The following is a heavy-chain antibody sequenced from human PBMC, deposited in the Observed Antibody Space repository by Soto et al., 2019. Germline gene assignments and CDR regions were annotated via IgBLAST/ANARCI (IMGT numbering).Heavy chain of an antibody. J-gene: IGHJ3*02. CDR2: ISGSGDST. D-gene: IGHD3-10*01. CDR1: GFTFSSYA. CDR3: AKDPTLLLGFGELGVVGAFDI. V-gene: IGHV3-23*01. Sequence: EVQLLESGGGLVQPGGSLRLSCAASGFTFSSYAMSWVRQAPGKGLEWVSAISGSGDSTYYADSEKGRFTISRDNYKNTWYLQMNSLRAEDTAVYYCAKDPTLLLGFGELGVVGAFDIWGQGTMVTVSS.